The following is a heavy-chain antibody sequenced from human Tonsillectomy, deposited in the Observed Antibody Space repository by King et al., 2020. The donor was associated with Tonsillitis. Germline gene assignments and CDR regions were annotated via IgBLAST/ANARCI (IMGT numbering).Heavy chain of an antibody. CDR1: GFTFSSYA. D-gene: IGHD6-19*01. CDR3: AKAGGRAGSRDYYGMDV. V-gene: IGHV3-23*04. Sequence: VQLVESGGGLVQPGGSLRLSCAASGFTFSSYAMNWVRQAPGKGLEWVSAISGSGGRTHYADSVKGRFTISRDNSKNPVKLQMNSLRVDGTAVYYCAKAGGRAGSRDYYGMDVWGQGTTVTVSS. J-gene: IGHJ6*02. CDR2: ISGSGGRT.